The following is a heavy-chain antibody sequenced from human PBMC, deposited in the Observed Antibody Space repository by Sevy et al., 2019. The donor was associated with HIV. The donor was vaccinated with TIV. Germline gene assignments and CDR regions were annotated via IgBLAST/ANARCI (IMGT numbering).Heavy chain of an antibody. CDR1: GFTFSSYW. CDR2: IKEDGSEK. Sequence: GGSLRLSCAASGFTFSSYWMSWVRQAPGKGLEGVAKIKEDGSEKQCVDSVKGRFTISRDNAKNSLYLQMNSLRAEDTAVYYCARGSSLTDVWGKGTTVTVSS. CDR3: ARGSSLTDV. J-gene: IGHJ6*04. V-gene: IGHV3-7*01. D-gene: IGHD2-15*01.